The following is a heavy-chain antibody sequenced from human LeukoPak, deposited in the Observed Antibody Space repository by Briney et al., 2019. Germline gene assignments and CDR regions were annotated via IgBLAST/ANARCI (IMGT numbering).Heavy chain of an antibody. CDR3: AKDLYGSGSYYKRPSAY. V-gene: IGHV3-66*01. D-gene: IGHD3-10*01. CDR2: IHSGGST. Sequence: GGSLRLSCAASGFTVSSNYMSWVRQAPGRGLEWVSGIHSGGSTYYADSVKGRFTISRDNFKNTVYLQMNSLRAEDTAVYYCAKDLYGSGSYYKRPSAYWGQGTLVTVSS. CDR1: GFTVSSNY. J-gene: IGHJ4*02.